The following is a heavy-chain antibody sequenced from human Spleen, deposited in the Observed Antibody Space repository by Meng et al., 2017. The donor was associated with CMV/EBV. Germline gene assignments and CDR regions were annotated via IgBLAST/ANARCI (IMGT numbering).Heavy chain of an antibody. CDR1: GGSIRSSPYY. CDR2: LHRSGIT. V-gene: IGHV4-39*07. Sequence: SETLALSCTVSGGSIRSSPYYWGWIRQPPGEGLQWVATLHRSGITYYSPSLRSRVTMLLDRSKNEFSLKLSSVTAADTTVYYCTSFFEFWCDSMNWGRGTLVTVSS. D-gene: IGHD3-3*01. CDR3: TSFFEFWCDSMN. J-gene: IGHJ4*02.